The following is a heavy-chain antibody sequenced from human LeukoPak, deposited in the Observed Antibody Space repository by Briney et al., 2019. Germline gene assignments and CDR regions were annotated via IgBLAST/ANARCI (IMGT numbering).Heavy chain of an antibody. J-gene: IGHJ4*02. Sequence: GGSLRLSCVASGFTFSSYGMHWVRQAPGKGLEWVAVIWYDGSNKYYADSVKGRFTISRDNSKNTLYLQMNSLRAEDTAVYYCAREGYDSSGYYYYFDYWGQGTLVTVSS. CDR1: GFTFSSYG. D-gene: IGHD3-22*01. V-gene: IGHV3-33*01. CDR3: AREGYDSSGYYYYFDY. CDR2: IWYDGSNK.